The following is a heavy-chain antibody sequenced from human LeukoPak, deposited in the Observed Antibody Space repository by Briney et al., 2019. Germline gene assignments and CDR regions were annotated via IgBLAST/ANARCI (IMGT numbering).Heavy chain of an antibody. V-gene: IGHV3-23*01. D-gene: IGHD3-22*01. CDR1: GFTFSNYG. CDR3: AKSQEDDSSGYYYSNFDY. J-gene: IGHJ4*02. Sequence: GGSLRLSCAASGFTFSNYGMSWVRQAPGKGLEWVSGISGRGGATYDAHSVKGRFTISRDNPKNTLCLQMNSLRAEDTAVYYCAKSQEDDSSGYYYSNFDYWGQGTLVTVSS. CDR2: ISGRGGAT.